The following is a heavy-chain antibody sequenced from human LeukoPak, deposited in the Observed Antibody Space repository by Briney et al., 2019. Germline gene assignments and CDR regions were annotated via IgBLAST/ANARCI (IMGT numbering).Heavy chain of an antibody. J-gene: IGHJ4*02. Sequence: GESLKISCEGSGYCFTSYWIGWVRQMPGKGLEWMGIIYPGDSDTRYSPSFQGQVTISADKSISTAYLQWSSLKASDTAMDYCARARIITVRGVIPPLDYWGQGTLVTVSS. D-gene: IGHD3-10*01. V-gene: IGHV5-51*01. CDR3: ARARIITVRGVIPPLDY. CDR1: GYCFTSYW. CDR2: IYPGDSDT.